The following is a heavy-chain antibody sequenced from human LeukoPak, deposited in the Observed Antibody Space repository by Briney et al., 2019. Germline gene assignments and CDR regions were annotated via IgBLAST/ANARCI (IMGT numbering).Heavy chain of an antibody. Sequence: SETLSLTCGISGHSISSGHYWGWIRQPPGKGLEWIGNIYQSGSTYYNTSLKSRVTISVDTSKNQFSLNLNSVTAAVTAVYYCARGGAYCSAGSWFPDYSDYCGRGTLVTVSS. J-gene: IGHJ4*02. CDR3: ARGGAYCSAGSWFPDYSDY. CDR2: IYQSGST. V-gene: IGHV4-38-2*01. D-gene: IGHD2-15*01. CDR1: GHSISSGHY.